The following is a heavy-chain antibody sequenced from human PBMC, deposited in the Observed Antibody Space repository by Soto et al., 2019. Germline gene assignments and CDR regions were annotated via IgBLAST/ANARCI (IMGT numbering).Heavy chain of an antibody. CDR1: GFTFSSYA. CDR2: ISYDGSNK. Sequence: QVQLVESGGGVVQPGRSLRLSCAASGFTFSSYAMHWVRQAPGKGLEWVAVISYDGSNKYYADSVKGRFTISRDNSKNTLYLQMNSLRAEDTAVYYCAREDLGVVVPAAGKNWFDPWGRGGLVVVSS. CDR3: AREDLGVVVPAAGKNWFDP. J-gene: IGHJ5*02. D-gene: IGHD2-2*01. V-gene: IGHV3-30-3*01.